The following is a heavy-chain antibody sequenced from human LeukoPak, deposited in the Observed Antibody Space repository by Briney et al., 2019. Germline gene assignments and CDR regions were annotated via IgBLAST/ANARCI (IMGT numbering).Heavy chain of an antibody. CDR3: AYRSSFDY. V-gene: IGHV1-2*02. CDR1: GYTLTDYY. CDR2: INPNSGGT. Sequence: ASVKVSCKTSGYTLTDYYIHWVRQAPGQGLEWMGWINPNSGGTIYAQKFQGRVTMTRDTSISTAYMELSRLRSDDTAVYYCAYRSSFDYWGQGTLVTVSS. J-gene: IGHJ4*02.